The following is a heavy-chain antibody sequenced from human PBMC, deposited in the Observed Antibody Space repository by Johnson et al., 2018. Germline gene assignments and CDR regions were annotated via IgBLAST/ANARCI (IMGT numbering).Heavy chain of an antibody. V-gene: IGHV3-23*04. Sequence: VQLVESGGVLVQXGGSXRLXCAASGLTVSSKEMTWVRQAPGKGLEWVSGISGNGVYTYYADSVKGRFTISRDNSKDLLYLQMNSLRAEDTAVYYCAKDRSSSWYGDYFDYWGQETLVTVSS. D-gene: IGHD6-13*01. CDR2: ISGNGVYT. CDR1: GLTVSSKE. J-gene: IGHJ4*02. CDR3: AKDRSSSWYGDYFDY.